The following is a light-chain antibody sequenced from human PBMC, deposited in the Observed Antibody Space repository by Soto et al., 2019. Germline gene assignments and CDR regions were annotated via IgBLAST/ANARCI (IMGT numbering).Light chain of an antibody. CDR3: SSYAGYSTSVV. CDR1: SSDVGSYNL. V-gene: IGLV2-23*01. Sequence: QSALTQPASVFGSPGQSITISCTGTSSDVGSYNLVSWYQQHPGKAPKLMIYEANKRPSGVSDRFSGSKSGNTASLTISGLQAEDEAEYYCSSYAGYSTSVVFGGGTKLTVL. J-gene: IGLJ2*01. CDR2: EAN.